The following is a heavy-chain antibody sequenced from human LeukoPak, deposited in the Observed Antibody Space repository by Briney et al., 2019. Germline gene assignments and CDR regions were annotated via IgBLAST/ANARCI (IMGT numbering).Heavy chain of an antibody. Sequence: GGSLRLSCAASGFTFRNYGMCWVRQAPGKGLEWVAIILYDGSNEFYADSVKGRFTISRHNSKNTLYLQMNSLRAEDTAVYYCARGQVTGYGYYFDYWGQGTLVTVSS. D-gene: IGHD5-18*01. CDR1: GFTFRNYG. V-gene: IGHV3-30*03. CDR2: ILYDGSNE. CDR3: ARGQVTGYGYYFDY. J-gene: IGHJ4*02.